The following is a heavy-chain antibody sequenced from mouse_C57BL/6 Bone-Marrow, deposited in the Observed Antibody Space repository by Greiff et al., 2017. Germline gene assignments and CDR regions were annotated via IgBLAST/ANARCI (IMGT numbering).Heavy chain of an antibody. CDR3: AIITTLDY. J-gene: IGHJ2*01. CDR2: INPSSGYT. V-gene: IGHV1-7*01. D-gene: IGHD1-2*01. Sequence: VQRVESGAELAKPGASVKLSCKASGYTFTSYWMHWVKQRPGQGLEWIGYINPSSGYTKYNQKFKDKATLTADKSSSTAYMQLSSLTYEDSAVYYCAIITTLDYWGQGTTLTVSS. CDR1: GYTFTSYW.